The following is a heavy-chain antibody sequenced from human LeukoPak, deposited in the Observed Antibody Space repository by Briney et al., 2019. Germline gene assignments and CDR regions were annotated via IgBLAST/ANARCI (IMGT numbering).Heavy chain of an antibody. CDR2: FDPEDGET. CDR3: ARSGRLYSGYDFDY. D-gene: IGHD5-12*01. CDR1: GYTLTELS. V-gene: IGHV1-24*01. Sequence: ASVKVSCKVSGYTLTELSMHWVRQAPGKGLEWMGGFDPEDGETIYAQKFQGRVTMTEDTSTDTAYMELSSLRSEDTAVYYCARSGRLYSGYDFDYWGQGTLVTVSS. J-gene: IGHJ4*02.